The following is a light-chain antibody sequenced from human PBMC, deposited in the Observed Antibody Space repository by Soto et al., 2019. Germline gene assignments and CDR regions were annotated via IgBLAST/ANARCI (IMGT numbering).Light chain of an antibody. Sequence: DIQMTQSPSSLSASVGDTVTITCRASQHITNDCAWYQQKAGRAPKCLILLASRLQTGVPSRFSGSGSGTEFNLTISRLQPEDFATYYCLHHTGYPPVFGQGTKVEIK. J-gene: IGKJ2*01. CDR2: LAS. CDR1: QHITND. V-gene: IGKV1-17*01. CDR3: LHHTGYPPV.